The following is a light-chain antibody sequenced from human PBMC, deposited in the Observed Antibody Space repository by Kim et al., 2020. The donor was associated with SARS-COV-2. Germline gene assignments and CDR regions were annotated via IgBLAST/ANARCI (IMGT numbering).Light chain of an antibody. CDR3: QQSSNTPWT. CDR1: QPISKF. V-gene: IGKV1-39*01. J-gene: IGKJ1*01. CDR2: AAS. Sequence: DIQMTQSPSSLSASVGDRITITCRASQPISKFLNWYQHKPGKAPELLIYAASILHVGVPSRFSGSASGTDFTLAISSLQPEDSATYYCQQSSNTPWTFGQGTKVDIK.